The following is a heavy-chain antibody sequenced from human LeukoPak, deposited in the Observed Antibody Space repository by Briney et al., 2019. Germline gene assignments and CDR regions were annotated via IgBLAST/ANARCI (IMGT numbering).Heavy chain of an antibody. CDR1: GFVFSSYS. V-gene: IGHV3-21*01. Sequence: GGSLRLSCAASGFVFSSYSFNWVRQAPGKGLEWVASVNTVSSYIYYADSVRGRFTISRDNAKNSVLLQMNSLRAEDMATYYCVRLRRNSDSSGYFYYYDNWGQGTLVTVSS. J-gene: IGHJ4*02. D-gene: IGHD3-22*01. CDR3: VRLRRNSDSSGYFYYYDN. CDR2: VNTVSSYI.